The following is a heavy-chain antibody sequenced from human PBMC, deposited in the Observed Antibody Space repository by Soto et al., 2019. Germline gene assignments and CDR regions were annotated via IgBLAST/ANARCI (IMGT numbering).Heavy chain of an antibody. D-gene: IGHD4-17*01. V-gene: IGHV1-18*01. J-gene: IGHJ6*02. CDR1: GYTFTSYG. CDR3: ARVRGFSATVTTRNYYYYGMVV. Sequence: ASVKVSCKASGYTFTSYGISWVRQAPGQGLEWMGWISAYNGNTNYAQKLQGRVTMTTDTSTSTAYMELRSLRSDDTAVYYCARVRGFSATVTTRNYYYYGMVVWGQGTKGT. CDR2: ISAYNGNT.